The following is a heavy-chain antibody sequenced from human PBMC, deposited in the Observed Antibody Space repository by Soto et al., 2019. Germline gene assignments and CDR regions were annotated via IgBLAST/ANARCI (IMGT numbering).Heavy chain of an antibody. J-gene: IGHJ3*01. CDR2: VYYSGST. Sequence: QVQLQESGPGLVRPSQTLSLTCSVSGGSISSSYWSWIRQTPGKRLEWIGHVYYSGSTDYHPSLMSGDTTAVGGSKNQFAAERMAETAADPAAYYCARQALSDYVRARRTFDVWGQRRMITVST. D-gene: IGHD4-17*01. V-gene: IGHV4-59*08. CDR3: ARQALSDYVRARRTFDV. CDR1: GGSISSSY.